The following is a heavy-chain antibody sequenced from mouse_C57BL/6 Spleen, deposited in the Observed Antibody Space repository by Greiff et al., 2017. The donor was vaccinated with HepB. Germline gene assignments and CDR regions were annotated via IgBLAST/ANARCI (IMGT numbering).Heavy chain of an antibody. CDR3: ARSSPYYFDY. CDR2: ISSGSSTI. D-gene: IGHD6-1*01. J-gene: IGHJ2*01. V-gene: IGHV5-17*01. CDR1: GFTFSDYG. Sequence: EVQGVESGGGLVKPGGSLKLSCAASGFTFSDYGMHWVRQAPEKGLEWVAYISSGSSTIYYADTVKGRFTISRDNAKNTLFLQMTGLRSEDTAMYYCARSSPYYFDYWGQGTTVTVSS.